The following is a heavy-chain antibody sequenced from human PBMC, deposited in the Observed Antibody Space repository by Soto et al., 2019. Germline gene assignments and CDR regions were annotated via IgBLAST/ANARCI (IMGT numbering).Heavy chain of an antibody. Sequence: PGGSLRLSCAASGFTFNNYAMTWVRQAPGKGLEWVSAISGSGGSTYYADSVKGRFTLSRDNSMNTLFLQMNSLRAEDTAVYYCAKLWFGELASVDYWGQGALVTVSS. D-gene: IGHD3-10*01. CDR2: ISGSGGST. CDR1: GFTFNNYA. V-gene: IGHV3-23*01. CDR3: AKLWFGELASVDY. J-gene: IGHJ4*02.